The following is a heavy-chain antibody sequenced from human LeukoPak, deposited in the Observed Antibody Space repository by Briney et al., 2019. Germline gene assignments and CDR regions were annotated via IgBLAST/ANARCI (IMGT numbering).Heavy chain of an antibody. J-gene: IGHJ4*02. D-gene: IGHD4-17*01. Sequence: PSETLSLTCAVSGGFFSAYYWTWIRQHPGKGLEWIGEINHSGSANYNPSLKSRVTISLDTSKNQFSLKLSSVTAADTAVYYCARGQGTVTTHWGQGTLVTVSS. V-gene: IGHV4-34*01. CDR1: GGFFSAYY. CDR2: INHSGSA. CDR3: ARGQGTVTTH.